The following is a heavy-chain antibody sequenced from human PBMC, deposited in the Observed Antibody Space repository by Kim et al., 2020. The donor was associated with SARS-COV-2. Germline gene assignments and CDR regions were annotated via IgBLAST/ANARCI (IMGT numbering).Heavy chain of an antibody. CDR3: ARTPVRTGAGFDP. Sequence: CSPSLKSRVTISVDTSKNQFSLKLSSVTAADTAVYYCARTPVRTGAGFDPWGQGTLVTVSS. D-gene: IGHD1-1*01. V-gene: IGHV4-31*02. J-gene: IGHJ5*02.